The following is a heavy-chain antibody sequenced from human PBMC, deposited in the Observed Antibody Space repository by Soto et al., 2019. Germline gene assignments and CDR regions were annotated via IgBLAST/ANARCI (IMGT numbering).Heavy chain of an antibody. Sequence: XGSLRLSCAASGFTFSNAWMSWVRQAPGKGLEWVGRIKSKTDGGTTDYAAPVKGRFTISRDDSKNTLYLQMNSLKTEETAVYYCTTLLYDYVWGSYRLDYHYGMDVWGQGTTVTVSS. CDR2: IKSKTDGGTT. J-gene: IGHJ6*02. D-gene: IGHD3-16*02. V-gene: IGHV3-15*01. CDR3: TTLLYDYVWGSYRLDYHYGMDV. CDR1: GFTFSNAW.